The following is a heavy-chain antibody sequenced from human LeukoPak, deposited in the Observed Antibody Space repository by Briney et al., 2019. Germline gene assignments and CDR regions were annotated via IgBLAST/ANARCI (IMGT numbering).Heavy chain of an antibody. Sequence: PGRSLRLSCAASGFTFSSYAMLWVRQAPGKGLEWVAVISYDGSNKYYADSVKGRFTISRDNSKNTLYLQMNSLRAEDTAVYYCARDEDYGDYVRYYYYGMDVWGKGTTVTVSS. CDR3: ARDEDYGDYVRYYYYGMDV. CDR1: GFTFSSYA. CDR2: ISYDGSNK. D-gene: IGHD4-17*01. V-gene: IGHV3-30*04. J-gene: IGHJ6*04.